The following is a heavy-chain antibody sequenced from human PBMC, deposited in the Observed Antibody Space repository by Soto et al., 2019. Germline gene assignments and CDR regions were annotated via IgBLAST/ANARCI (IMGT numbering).Heavy chain of an antibody. J-gene: IGHJ5*02. D-gene: IGHD3-16*02. CDR1: GGTFSSYT. CDR2: IIPILGIA. CDR3: ARYHRRPDDYIWGSYRSRTNWFDP. Sequence: SVKVSCKASGGTFSSYTISWVRQAPGQGLEWMGRIIPILGIANYAQKFQGRVTITADKSTSTAYMELSSLRSEDTAVYYCARYHRRPDDYIWGSYRSRTNWFDPWGQGTLVTVSS. V-gene: IGHV1-69*02.